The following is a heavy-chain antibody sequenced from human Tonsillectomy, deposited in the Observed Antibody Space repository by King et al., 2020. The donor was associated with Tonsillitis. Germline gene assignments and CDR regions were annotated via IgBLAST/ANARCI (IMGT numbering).Heavy chain of an antibody. CDR2: IYYSGST. CDR3: AREPVGSYRFFDY. D-gene: IGHD1-26*01. V-gene: IGHV4-59*01. Sequence: QLQESGPGLVKPSETLSLTCTVSGGSISNFYWSWIRQPPGKGLEWIGYIYYSGSTNYNPSLRSRVTISVDTSKTHFSLKLTSVTAADTAVYYCAREPVGSYRFFDYWGQGTLVTVSS. J-gene: IGHJ4*02. CDR1: GGSISNFY.